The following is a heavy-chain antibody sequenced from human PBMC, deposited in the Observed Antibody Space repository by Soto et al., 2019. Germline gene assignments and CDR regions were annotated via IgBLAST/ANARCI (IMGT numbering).Heavy chain of an antibody. CDR1: GSAITRYY. Sequence: QVDLVQSGAEVKKPGASVTISCKASGSAITRYYIYWVRQAPGPGLEWMGIMNPGGGSGSYAQNFQDRVTIDKDTSTSTVYMDLRSLRTEDTAVYYCARDTSGWSLNGLDVWGQGTTVNVSS. D-gene: IGHD6-19*01. CDR2: MNPGGGSG. CDR3: ARDTSGWSLNGLDV. J-gene: IGHJ6*02. V-gene: IGHV1-46*01.